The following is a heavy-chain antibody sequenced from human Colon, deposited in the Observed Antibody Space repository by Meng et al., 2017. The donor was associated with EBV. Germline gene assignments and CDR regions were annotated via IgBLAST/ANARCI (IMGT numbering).Heavy chain of an antibody. V-gene: IGHV3-72*01. Sequence: DLVQPGGPLRISCASSGFAFSDHYMDWFRQAPGMGLEWVGRIRNKANSYSTEYAASVKGRFTISRDGSKNSLYLQMINLKTEDTAVYYCARVCSTTSCLDYWGQGTLVTVSS. CDR1: GFAFSDHY. D-gene: IGHD2-2*01. CDR2: IRNKANSYST. J-gene: IGHJ4*02. CDR3: ARVCSTTSCLDY.